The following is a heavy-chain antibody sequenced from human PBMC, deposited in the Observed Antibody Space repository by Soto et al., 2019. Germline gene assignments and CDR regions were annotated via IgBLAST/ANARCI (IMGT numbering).Heavy chain of an antibody. J-gene: IGHJ4*02. V-gene: IGHV1-46*01. Sequence: QVQLVQSGAEVKKPGASVKVSCKASGYTFTSYYMHWVRQAPGQGLEWMGIINPSGGSTSYAQKFQGRVTMTRDASTSTVYMELSSLRSEDTAVYYCARDRTVTGSWGYWGQGTLVTVSS. CDR2: INPSGGST. CDR3: ARDRTVTGSWGY. CDR1: GYTFTSYY. D-gene: IGHD4-17*01.